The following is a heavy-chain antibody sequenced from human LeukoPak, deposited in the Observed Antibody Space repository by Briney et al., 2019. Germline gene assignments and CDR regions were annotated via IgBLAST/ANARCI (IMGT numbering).Heavy chain of an antibody. J-gene: IGHJ4*02. V-gene: IGHV3-48*03. CDR3: ASNCGGDCYLAFDY. D-gene: IGHD2-21*02. Sequence: GGSLRLSCAASGFTFSSYEMNWVRQAPGKGLEWVSYISSSGSTIYYADSVKGRFTISRDNAKNLLYLQMNSLRAEDTAVYYCASNCGGDCYLAFDYWGQGTLVTVSS. CDR2: ISSSGSTI. CDR1: GFTFSSYE.